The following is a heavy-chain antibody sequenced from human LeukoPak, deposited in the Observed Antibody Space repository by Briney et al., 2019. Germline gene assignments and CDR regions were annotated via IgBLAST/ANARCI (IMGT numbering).Heavy chain of an antibody. D-gene: IGHD3-10*01. CDR1: GGSISSYY. V-gene: IGHV4-4*07. J-gene: IGHJ4*02. CDR3: ARDSYGSGSYYPYNFDY. Sequence: SETLSLTCTVSGGSISSYYWNWIRQPAGEGLEWIGRIYSSGNTNYNPSLKSRVTISVDKSRNQFSLKLTSVTAADTAVYYCARDSYGSGSYYPYNFDYWGQGTLVTVSS. CDR2: IYSSGNT.